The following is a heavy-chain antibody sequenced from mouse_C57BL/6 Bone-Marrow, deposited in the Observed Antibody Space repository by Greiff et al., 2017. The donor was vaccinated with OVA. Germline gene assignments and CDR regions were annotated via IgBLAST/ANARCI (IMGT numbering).Heavy chain of an antibody. CDR1: GFTFSSYA. V-gene: IGHV5-9-1*02. Sequence: EVNVVESGEGLVKPGGSLKLSCAASGFTFSSYAMSWVRQTPEKRLEWVAYISSGGDYIYYADTVKGRFTISRDNARNTLYLQMSSLKSEDTAMYYCTRDYGTKALYYFDYWGQGTTLTVSS. CDR3: TRDYGTKALYYFDY. J-gene: IGHJ2*01. D-gene: IGHD1-1*01. CDR2: ISSGGDYI.